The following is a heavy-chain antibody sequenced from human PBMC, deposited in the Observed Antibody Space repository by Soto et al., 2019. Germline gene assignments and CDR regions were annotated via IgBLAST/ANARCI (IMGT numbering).Heavy chain of an antibody. V-gene: IGHV4-31*03. CDR3: ARDSDYGDYVLSLDL. CDR2: IYYTGST. D-gene: IGHD4-17*01. CDR1: GDSISSGRYS. Sequence: QVQLQESGPGLVKPSQTLSLTCTVSGDSISSGRYSWNWIRQHPGKGLEWIGYIYYTGSTYYNPSLGSRVTISADTSKKQFSPKLTSVTAADTAVYFCARDSDYGDYVLSLDLWGRGTVVTVSS. J-gene: IGHJ2*01.